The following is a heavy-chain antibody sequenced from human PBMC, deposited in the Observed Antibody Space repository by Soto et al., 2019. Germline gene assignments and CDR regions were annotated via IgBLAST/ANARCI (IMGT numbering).Heavy chain of an antibody. CDR3: ARRYGSAFDI. CDR1: GASITSYY. V-gene: IGHV4-59*01. CDR2: IYYSGST. Sequence: TSETLSLTCTVSGASITSYYWSWIRQPPGKGLEWIGYIYYSGSTNYNPSLKSRVTISVDTSKNQFSLKLSSVTAADTAVYYCARRYGSAFDIWGQGTMVPVSS. J-gene: IGHJ3*02. D-gene: IGHD3-10*01.